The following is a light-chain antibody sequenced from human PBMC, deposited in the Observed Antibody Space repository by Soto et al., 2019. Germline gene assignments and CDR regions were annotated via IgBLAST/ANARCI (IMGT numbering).Light chain of an antibody. V-gene: IGKV3-15*01. Sequence: EIVLTQSPGTLSLSPVERATLSCRASQSVSSGLAWYQQKPGQSPRLPIYHTSSRATGIPARFSGSGSGTEFTLTISSLQSEDFAVYYCQHYQNLWACGQGTKGDIK. CDR1: QSVSSG. CDR2: HTS. CDR3: QHYQNLWA. J-gene: IGKJ1*01.